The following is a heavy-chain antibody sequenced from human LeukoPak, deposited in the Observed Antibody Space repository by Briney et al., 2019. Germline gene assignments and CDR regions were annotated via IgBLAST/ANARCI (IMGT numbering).Heavy chain of an antibody. V-gene: IGHV3-53*05. CDR2: IYSGGST. Sequence: PGGSLRLSCAASGFTVSSNYMSWVRQAPGKGLEWVSVIYSGGSTYYADSVKGRFTISRDNSKNTLYLQMSSLRAEDTAVYYCVKAAGSWYGYFDYWGQGTLVTVSS. D-gene: IGHD6-13*01. CDR1: GFTVSSNY. CDR3: VKAAGSWYGYFDY. J-gene: IGHJ4*02.